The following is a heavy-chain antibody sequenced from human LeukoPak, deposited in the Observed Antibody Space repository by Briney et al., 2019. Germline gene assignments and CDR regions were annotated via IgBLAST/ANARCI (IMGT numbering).Heavy chain of an antibody. J-gene: IGHJ4*02. CDR1: GYTFTGYY. D-gene: IGHD4-11*01. V-gene: IGHV1-2*02. CDR3: ARTRRPNTVTQYLDY. CDR2: INPNSGGT. Sequence: ASVKVSCKASGYTFTGYYMHWVRQAPGQGLEWMGWINPNSGGTNYAQKFQGRVTMTRDTSISTAYMELSRLRSDDTAVCYCARTRRPNTVTQYLDYWGQGTLVTVSS.